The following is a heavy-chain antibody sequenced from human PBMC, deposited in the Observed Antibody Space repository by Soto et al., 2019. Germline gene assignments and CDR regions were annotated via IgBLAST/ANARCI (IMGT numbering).Heavy chain of an antibody. J-gene: IGHJ6*03. CDR3: ARGLGYCSSTSCYALGDSAYYYYMDV. V-gene: IGHV4-31*03. CDR1: GGSISSGGYY. CDR2: IYYSGST. D-gene: IGHD2-2*01. Sequence: PSETLSLTCTVSGGSISSGGYYWSWIRQHPGKGLEWIGYIYYSGSTYYNPSLKSRVTISVDTSKNQFSLRLSSVTAADTAVYYCARGLGYCSSTSCYALGDSAYYYYMDVWGTAPTLTVSS.